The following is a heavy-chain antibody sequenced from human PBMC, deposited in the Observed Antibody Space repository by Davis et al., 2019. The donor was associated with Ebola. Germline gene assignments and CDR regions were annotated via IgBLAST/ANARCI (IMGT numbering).Heavy chain of an antibody. CDR1: GFTFSSYS. CDR2: IKQDGSEK. V-gene: IGHV3-7*01. Sequence: GESLKISCAASGFTFSSYSMNWVRQAPGKGLEWVANIKQDGSEKYYVDSVKGRFTISRDNAKNSLYLQMNSLRAEDTAVYYCAKGDRMDVWGQGTTVTVSS. CDR3: AKGDRMDV. J-gene: IGHJ6*02.